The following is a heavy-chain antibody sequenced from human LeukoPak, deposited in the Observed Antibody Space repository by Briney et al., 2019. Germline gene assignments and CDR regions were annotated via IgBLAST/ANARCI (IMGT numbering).Heavy chain of an antibody. CDR1: GGSISSYY. Sequence: SETLSLTCTVSGGSISSYYWRWIRQPAGKGLEWIGRIYTSGSTNYNPSLKSRVTMSVDTSKNQFSLKLSSVTAADTAVYYCAREITVTAGPHYYYYGMDVWGQGTTVTVSS. V-gene: IGHV4-4*07. J-gene: IGHJ6*02. CDR3: AREITVTAGPHYYYYGMDV. D-gene: IGHD4-17*01. CDR2: IYTSGST.